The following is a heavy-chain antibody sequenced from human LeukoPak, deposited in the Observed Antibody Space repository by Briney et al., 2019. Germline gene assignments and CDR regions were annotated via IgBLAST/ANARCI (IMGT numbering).Heavy chain of an antibody. D-gene: IGHD6-13*01. J-gene: IGHJ4*02. Sequence: GSVSVSCTASGYTFTSYGISWVRQAPGQGVEWRGWISAYNGNTNYAQKLQGRVTMTTDTSTSTAYMELRRLRSDDTAVYYCARGPYSSSWPGVLNVSPFDSWGQGTLVTVSS. CDR3: ARGPYSSSWPGVLNVSPFDS. CDR1: GYTFTSYG. CDR2: ISAYNGNT. V-gene: IGHV1-18*01.